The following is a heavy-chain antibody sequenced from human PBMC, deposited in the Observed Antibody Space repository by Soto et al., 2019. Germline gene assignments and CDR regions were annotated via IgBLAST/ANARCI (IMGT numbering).Heavy chain of an antibody. CDR3: ASDDGPHGGSYPHNY. D-gene: IGHD1-26*01. CDR2: IIPLYNTR. J-gene: IGHJ4*01. CDR1: GGTFGTYT. Sequence: VLLVQSEAEKQKPGSSVTVSCKASGGTFGTYTLNWVRQAPGQGLEWVGSIIPLYNTRKYAQEFQGRVTISADESTLTAYMHLSSLRSDDTAVYYCASDDGPHGGSYPHNYWGQGTLVTVSS. V-gene: IGHV1-69*18.